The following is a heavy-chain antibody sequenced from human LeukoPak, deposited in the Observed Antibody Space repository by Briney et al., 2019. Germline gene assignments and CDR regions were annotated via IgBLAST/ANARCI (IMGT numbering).Heavy chain of an antibody. CDR3: AIFRGNDYGANFAY. J-gene: IGHJ4*02. D-gene: IGHD4-17*01. Sequence: ASVKVSCKASVYTFTSYYMHWVRQAPGQGLEWMGIINPSGGSTSYAQKFQGRVTITRDMSTSTVYMELSSLRSEDTAVYYCAIFRGNDYGANFAYWGQGTLVTVSS. CDR1: VYTFTSYY. CDR2: INPSGGST. V-gene: IGHV1-46*01.